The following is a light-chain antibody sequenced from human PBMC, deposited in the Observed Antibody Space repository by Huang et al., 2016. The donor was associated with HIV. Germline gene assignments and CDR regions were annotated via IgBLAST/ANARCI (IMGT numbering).Light chain of an antibody. V-gene: IGKV1D-13*01. J-gene: IGKJ5*01. Sequence: AIQLTQSPSSLSASVGDRVTITCRASQGISSALAWYQQKPGKAPKLLIYDASSLESGVPSRCSSGGSGTDFTLTISSLQPEDFANYYCQQFNNYLTFGQGTRLEIK. CDR1: QGISSA. CDR2: DAS. CDR3: QQFNNYLT.